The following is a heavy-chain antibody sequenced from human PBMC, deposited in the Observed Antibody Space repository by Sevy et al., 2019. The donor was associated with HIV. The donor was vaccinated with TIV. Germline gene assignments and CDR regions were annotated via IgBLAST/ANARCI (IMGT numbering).Heavy chain of an antibody. CDR1: GFTFSDYY. V-gene: IGHV3-11*01. Sequence: GGSLRLSCAASGFTFSDYYMSWIRQAPGKGLEWVSYISSSGSTIYYADSVKGRFTISRDNAKNSLYLQMNSLRAEDTAVYYCASPAGLRFLEWLLYDPRNNWFDPWGQGTLVTVPS. J-gene: IGHJ5*02. CDR3: ASPAGLRFLEWLLYDPRNNWFDP. CDR2: ISSSGSTI. D-gene: IGHD3-3*01.